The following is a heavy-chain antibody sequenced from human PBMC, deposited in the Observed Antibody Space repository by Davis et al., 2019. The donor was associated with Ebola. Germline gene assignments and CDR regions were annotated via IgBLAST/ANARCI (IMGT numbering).Heavy chain of an antibody. V-gene: IGHV3-11*04. CDR1: GFTFSDYY. J-gene: IGHJ5*02. D-gene: IGHD6-6*01. CDR3: ARGNEYSSSSGGT. CDR2: ISGSGGFI. Sequence: GESLKISCAASGFTFSDYYMSWIRQAPGKGLEWVSYISGSGGFIEYADAVKGRFTISRDNAKNSLYLQMNSLRAEDTAVYYCARGNEYSSSSGGTWGQGTLVTVSS.